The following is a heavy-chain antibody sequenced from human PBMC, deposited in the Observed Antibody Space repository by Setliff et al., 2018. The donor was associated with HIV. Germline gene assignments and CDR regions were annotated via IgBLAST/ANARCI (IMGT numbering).Heavy chain of an antibody. V-gene: IGHV3-7*01. J-gene: IGHJ4*02. D-gene: IGHD5-12*01. Sequence: GGSLRLSCAASGFTFSSHAMSWVRQAPGKGLEWVANIHEDGTQKYFVDSVKGRFTVSRDNAKNSLYLQMNNLRADDTALYYCASQGSDYHYLYYWGQGTLVTVSS. CDR2: IHEDGTQK. CDR1: GFTFSSHA. CDR3: ASQGSDYHYLYY.